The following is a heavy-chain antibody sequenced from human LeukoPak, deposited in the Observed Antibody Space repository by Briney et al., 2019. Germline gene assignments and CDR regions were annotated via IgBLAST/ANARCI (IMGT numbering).Heavy chain of an antibody. CDR3: ARVWPAPGYWYFDL. V-gene: IGHV3-74*03. CDR2: INSDGSST. Sequence: PGGSLRLSCVASRFTLSSYWMYWVRQAPGKGLVWVSRINSDGSSTTYADSVKGRFTISRDNAKNTLYLQMNSLRAEDTAVYYCARVWPAPGYWYFDLWGRGTLVTVSS. J-gene: IGHJ2*01. CDR1: RFTLSSYW.